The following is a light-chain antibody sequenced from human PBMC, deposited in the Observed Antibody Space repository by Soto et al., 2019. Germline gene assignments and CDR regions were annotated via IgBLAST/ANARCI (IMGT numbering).Light chain of an antibody. CDR1: HSINSRY. J-gene: IGKJ2*01. Sequence: EIVLSQSPGTLSLSPGERATLSCRASHSINSRYLAWYQQKPGQAPRLLIYGASSRATGIPDRFSGSGSGTDFTLTTSRLEPEDFAVYYCQQYDSSLYTFGQGTQLEIK. CDR2: GAS. V-gene: IGKV3-20*01. CDR3: QQYDSSLYT.